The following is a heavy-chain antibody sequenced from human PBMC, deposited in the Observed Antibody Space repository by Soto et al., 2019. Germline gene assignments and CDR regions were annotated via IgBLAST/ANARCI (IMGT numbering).Heavy chain of an antibody. CDR3: ASLRYFDWLFRDYHYYYGMDV. J-gene: IGHJ6*02. Sequence: QVQLVESGGGVVQPGRSLRLSCAASGFTFSSYGMHWVRQAPGKGLEWVAVISYDGSNKYYADSVKGRFTISRDKSKNTLYLQMNSLRAEDTAVYYCASLRYFDWLFRDYHYYYGMDVWGQGTTVTVSS. V-gene: IGHV3-30*03. CDR2: ISYDGSNK. D-gene: IGHD3-9*01. CDR1: GFTFSSYG.